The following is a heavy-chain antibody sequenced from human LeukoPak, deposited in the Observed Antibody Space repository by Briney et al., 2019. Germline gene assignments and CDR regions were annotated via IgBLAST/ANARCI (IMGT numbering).Heavy chain of an antibody. J-gene: IGHJ4*02. CDR2: IYPGDSDT. V-gene: IGHV5-51*01. CDR1: GYRFTSYW. D-gene: IGHD4-17*01. CDR3: ARTDTKMTTVTTADY. Sequence: GESLKISCKGSGYRFTSYWIGWVRQMPGKGLEWMGIIYPGDSDTRYSPSFQGQVTISADKSISTAYLQWSSLKASDTAMYYCARTDTKMTTVTTADYWGQGTLVTVSS.